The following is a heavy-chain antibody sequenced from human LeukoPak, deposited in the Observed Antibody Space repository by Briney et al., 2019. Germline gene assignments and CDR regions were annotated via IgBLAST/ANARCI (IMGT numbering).Heavy chain of an antibody. CDR3: ARERAVAGTRGHFDY. D-gene: IGHD6-19*01. Sequence: SETLSLTCTVSGGSISSSSYYWGWIRQPPGKGLEWIGSIYYSGNTYYNPSLKSRVTISVDTSKNQFSLKLSSVTAADTAVYYCARERAVAGTRGHFDYWGQGTLVTVSS. CDR1: GGSISSSSYY. CDR2: IYYSGNT. V-gene: IGHV4-39*07. J-gene: IGHJ4*02.